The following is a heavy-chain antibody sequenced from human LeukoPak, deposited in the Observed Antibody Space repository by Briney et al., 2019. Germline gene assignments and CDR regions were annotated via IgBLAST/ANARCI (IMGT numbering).Heavy chain of an antibody. Sequence: SETLSLTCTVSGGSISSGSYYWSWIRQPAGKGLEWIGRIYTSGSTNYNPSLKSRVTISVDTSKNQFSLKLSSVTAADTAVYYCARDRRSGSHLSFDYWGQGTLVTVSS. CDR1: GGSISSGSYY. D-gene: IGHD1-26*01. V-gene: IGHV4-61*02. CDR3: ARDRRSGSHLSFDY. CDR2: IYTSGST. J-gene: IGHJ4*02.